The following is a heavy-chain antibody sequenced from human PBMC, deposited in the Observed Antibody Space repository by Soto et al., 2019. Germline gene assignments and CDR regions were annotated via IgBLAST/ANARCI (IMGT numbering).Heavy chain of an antibody. CDR2: IYPDDSDT. J-gene: IGHJ6*02. Sequence: PGESLKISCKHSGFNFPTFWIAWVRQMPGKGLEWMGTIYPDDSDTRYSPSFQGQVAISADKSISTAYLLWCSLKASDTAMYYCARIITIFGGHWGMDVWGQGTTVTVSS. D-gene: IGHD3-3*01. CDR3: ARIITIFGGHWGMDV. V-gene: IGHV5-51*01. CDR1: GFNFPTFW.